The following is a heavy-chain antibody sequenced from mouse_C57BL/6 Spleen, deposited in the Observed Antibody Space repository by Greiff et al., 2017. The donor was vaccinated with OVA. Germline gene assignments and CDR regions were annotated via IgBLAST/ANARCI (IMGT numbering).Heavy chain of an antibody. Sequence: VQLQQPGAELVRPGSSVKLSCKASGYTFTSYWMAWVQQRPGQGLEWVGNIYPSDSETHYNQKFKDKATLTVDKSSSTAYMQLSSLTSEDSAVYDCAREGYYGSSAWLAYWGQGTLVTVSA. D-gene: IGHD1-1*01. CDR2: IYPSDSET. CDR1: GYTFTSYW. J-gene: IGHJ3*01. CDR3: AREGYYGSSAWLAY. V-gene: IGHV1-61*01.